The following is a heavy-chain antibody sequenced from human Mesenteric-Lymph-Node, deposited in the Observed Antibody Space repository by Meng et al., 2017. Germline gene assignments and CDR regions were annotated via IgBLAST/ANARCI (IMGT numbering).Heavy chain of an antibody. J-gene: IGHJ4*02. V-gene: IGHV4-4*02. CDR3: TTLYGDSIS. Sequence: HVQVKASGPGVGKPSGTLSLTCDGSGGSIRNDQWWSWVRQAPGKGLEWIGEIYHSGRTNYNPSVKSRVSMSVDKSQNHFSLRLSSVTAADTAVYYCTTLYGDSISWGQGTLVTVSS. CDR2: IYHSGRT. D-gene: IGHD4-17*01. CDR1: GGSIRNDQW.